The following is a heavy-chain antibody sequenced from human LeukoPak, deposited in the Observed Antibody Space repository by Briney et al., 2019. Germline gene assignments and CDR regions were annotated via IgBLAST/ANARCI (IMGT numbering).Heavy chain of an antibody. D-gene: IGHD5-24*01. V-gene: IGHV4-34*01. CDR2: INHSGST. Sequence: SETLSLTCAVYGGSFSGYYWSWIRQPPGKGLEWIGEINHSGSTNYNPSLKSRVTISVDTSKNQFSLKLSSVTAADTAVYYCASLEMATMPDYWGQGTLVTVSS. CDR1: GGSFSGYY. CDR3: ASLEMATMPDY. J-gene: IGHJ4*02.